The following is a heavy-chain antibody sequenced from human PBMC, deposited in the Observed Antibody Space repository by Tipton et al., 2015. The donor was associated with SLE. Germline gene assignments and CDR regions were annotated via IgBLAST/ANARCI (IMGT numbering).Heavy chain of an antibody. J-gene: IGHJ6*03. V-gene: IGHV3-21*01. D-gene: IGHD3-22*01. CDR1: GFTFSSYN. CDR2: ISSSSSYI. Sequence: SLRLSCAESGFTFSSYNMNWVRQAPGKGLEWVSSISSSSSYIYYADSVKGRFTISRDNAKNSLYLQMNSLRAEDTAVYYCARVIVVVINRKDYYYMDVWGKGTTVTVSS. CDR3: ARVIVVVINRKDYYYMDV.